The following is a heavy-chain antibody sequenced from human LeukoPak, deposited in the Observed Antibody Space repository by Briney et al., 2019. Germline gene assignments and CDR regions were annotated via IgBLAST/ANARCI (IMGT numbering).Heavy chain of an antibody. CDR1: GYTFTSYD. V-gene: IGHV1-8*01. Sequence: ASVKVSCKASGYTFTSYDINWVRQATGQGLEWMGWMNPNSGNTGYAQKFQGRVTMTRNTSISTAYMELSSLRSEDTAVYYCAKGGERWLQSWVDYWGQGTLVTVSS. CDR3: AKGGERWLQSWVDY. D-gene: IGHD5-24*01. CDR2: MNPNSGNT. J-gene: IGHJ4*02.